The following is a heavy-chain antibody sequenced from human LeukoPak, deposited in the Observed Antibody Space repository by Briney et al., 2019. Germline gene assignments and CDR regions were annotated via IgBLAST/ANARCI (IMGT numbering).Heavy chain of an antibody. V-gene: IGHV3-30-3*01. CDR1: GFTFSSYA. D-gene: IGHD6-13*01. Sequence: PGGSLRLSCAASGFTFSSYAMHWVRQAPGKRLEWVAVISYDGSNKYYADSVKGRFTISRDNSKNTLYLQMNSLRAEDTAVYYCARDHQQLVLQCLFDLWGRGTLVTVSS. CDR2: ISYDGSNK. CDR3: ARDHQQLVLQCLFDL. J-gene: IGHJ2*01.